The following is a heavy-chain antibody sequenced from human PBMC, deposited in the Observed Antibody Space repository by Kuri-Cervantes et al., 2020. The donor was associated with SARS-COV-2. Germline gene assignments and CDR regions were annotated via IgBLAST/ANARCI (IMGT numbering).Heavy chain of an antibody. CDR1: GGSFSGYY. D-gene: IGHD1-26*01. V-gene: IGHV4-34*01. Sequence: SETLSLTCAVYGGSFSGYYWSWIRQPPGKGLEWIGEINHSGSTNYNPSLKSRVTISTDASKNQSSLKLTSVTAADTAVYYCARDNIPFSGSEFDTWGQGALVTVSS. CDR2: INHSGST. CDR3: ARDNIPFSGSEFDT. J-gene: IGHJ5*02.